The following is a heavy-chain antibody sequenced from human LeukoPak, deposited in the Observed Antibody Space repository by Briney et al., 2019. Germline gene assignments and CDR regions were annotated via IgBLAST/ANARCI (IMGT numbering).Heavy chain of an antibody. CDR2: IYYSGTT. V-gene: IGHV4-59*01. Sequence: PSETLSLTCNVSGGSISYFFWSWIRQPPGKGREGIAYIYYSGTTNHNPSLKSRVTISLDTSKNQLSLHLTSVTAADTAVYYCARGGVLPRGFASWGEGTLVTVSS. J-gene: IGHJ5*01. CDR3: ARGGVLPRGFAS. D-gene: IGHD3-16*01. CDR1: GGSISYFF.